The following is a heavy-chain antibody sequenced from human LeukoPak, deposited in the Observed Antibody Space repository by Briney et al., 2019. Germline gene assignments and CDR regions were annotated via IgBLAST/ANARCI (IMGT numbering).Heavy chain of an antibody. CDR1: GYTFTGYY. Sequence: ASVKVSCKASGYTFTGYYMHWVRQAPGQGLEWMGRINPNSGGTNYAQKLQGRVTMTRDTSISTAYMELSRLRSDDTAVYYCARRPNQYYYDSSGYRGAFDIWGQGTMVTVSS. J-gene: IGHJ3*02. CDR2: INPNSGGT. CDR3: ARRPNQYYYDSSGYRGAFDI. D-gene: IGHD3-22*01. V-gene: IGHV1-2*06.